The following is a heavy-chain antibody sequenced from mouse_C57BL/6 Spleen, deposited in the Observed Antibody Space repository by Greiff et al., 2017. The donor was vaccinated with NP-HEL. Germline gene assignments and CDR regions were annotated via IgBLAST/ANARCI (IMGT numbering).Heavy chain of an antibody. CDR2: ISYDGSN. CDR3: AREEDYYDY. D-gene: IGHD1-1*01. CDR1: GYSITSGYY. V-gene: IGHV3-6*01. J-gene: IGHJ2*01. Sequence: EVQLVESGPGLVKPSQSLSLTCSVTGYSITSGYYWNWIRQFPGNKLEWMGYISYDGSNNYNPPLKNRISITRDTSKNQFFLKLNSVTTEDTATYYCAREEDYYDYWGQGTTLTVSS.